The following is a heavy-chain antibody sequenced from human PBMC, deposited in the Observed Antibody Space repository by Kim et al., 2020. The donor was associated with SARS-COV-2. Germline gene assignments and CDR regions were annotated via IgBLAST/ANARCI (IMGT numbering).Heavy chain of an antibody. CDR1: GYTFTKYA. J-gene: IGHJ6*02. V-gene: IGHV7-4-1*04. CDR2: INTNAGNP. Sequence: ASVKVSCKASGYTFTKYAMHWVRQAPGQGLEWMGWINTNAGNPTYAQGFTGRFVFSLDTSVSMAYLQISSLEAEDTAVYYCARDTSTNFPYYGMDVWGQGTTVTVSS. D-gene: IGHD1-1*01. CDR3: ARDTSTNFPYYGMDV.